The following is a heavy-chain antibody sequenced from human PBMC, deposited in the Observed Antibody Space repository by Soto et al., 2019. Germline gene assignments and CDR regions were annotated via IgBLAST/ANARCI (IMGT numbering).Heavy chain of an antibody. CDR2: IYYSGST. CDR3: AREGGIVGATTVDY. V-gene: IGHV4-30-4*01. CDR1: GGSISSGDYY. Sequence: QVQLQESGPGLVKPSQTLSLTCTVSGGSISSGDYYWSWIRQPPGKGLEWIGYIYYSGSTYYNPSLMSRVTISVATSKNQFSLKLSSVTSADTAVYYCAREGGIVGATTVDYWGQGTLVTVSS. J-gene: IGHJ4*02. D-gene: IGHD1-26*01.